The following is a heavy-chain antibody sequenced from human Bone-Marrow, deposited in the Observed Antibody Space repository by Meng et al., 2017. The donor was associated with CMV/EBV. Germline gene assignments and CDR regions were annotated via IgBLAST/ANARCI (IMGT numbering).Heavy chain of an antibody. Sequence: QVQRVQSGAEVKKPGASVKVSCKASGYTFTSYDINSVRQAAGQGLEWMGWMNPNSGNTDYAQKFQGRVTITADESTSTAYMELSSLRSEDTAVYYCARGEGLLGDWFDPWGQGTLVTVSS. D-gene: IGHD2-8*02. CDR2: MNPNSGNT. J-gene: IGHJ5*02. V-gene: IGHV1-8*01. CDR1: GYTFTSYD. CDR3: ARGEGLLGDWFDP.